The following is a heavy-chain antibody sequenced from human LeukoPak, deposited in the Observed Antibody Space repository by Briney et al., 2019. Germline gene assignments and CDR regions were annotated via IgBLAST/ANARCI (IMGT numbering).Heavy chain of an antibody. CDR2: LSGSGDST. J-gene: IGHJ4*02. V-gene: IGHV3-23*01. Sequence: GESLRLSCAASGVTFSSYAMSWVRQAPGKGLEWVSGLSGSGDSTYYADSVKGRFTISRDNSKNTLYLQMNVLRAEDTAVYYCALTPGVAYYDSSGYYQLGFDYWGQGTLVTVLS. D-gene: IGHD3-22*01. CDR1: GVTFSSYA. CDR3: ALTPGVAYYDSSGYYQLGFDY.